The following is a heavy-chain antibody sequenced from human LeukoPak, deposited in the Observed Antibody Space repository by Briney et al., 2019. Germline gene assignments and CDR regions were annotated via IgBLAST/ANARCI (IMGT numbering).Heavy chain of an antibody. V-gene: IGHV4-39*01. J-gene: IGHJ2*01. CDR3: ARQGHQPGGSGWYGADWYFDL. CDR2: IYYSGST. D-gene: IGHD6-19*01. Sequence: PSETLSLTCTVSGGSISSSSYYWGWIRQPPGKGLEWIGSIYYSGSTYYNPSLKSRVTISVDTSKNQFSLKLSSVTAADTAVYYCARQGHQPGGSGWYGADWYFDLWGRGTLVTVSS. CDR1: GGSISSSSYY.